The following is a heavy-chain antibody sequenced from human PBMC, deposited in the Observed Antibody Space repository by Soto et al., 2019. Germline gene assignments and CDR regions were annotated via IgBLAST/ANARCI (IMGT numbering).Heavy chain of an antibody. CDR1: GFTFINSA. V-gene: IGHV1-58*02. D-gene: IGHD1-26*01. Sequence: ASVKVSCKASGFTFINSAIQWVRQARGQRLEWMGWIVVGSGHINYAQKFQERLSITRDMSTSTVYMELSSLTLEDTAVYYCAAVQGGGATFHFWGPGTLVTVSS. J-gene: IGHJ4*02. CDR2: IVVGSGHI. CDR3: AAVQGGGATFHF.